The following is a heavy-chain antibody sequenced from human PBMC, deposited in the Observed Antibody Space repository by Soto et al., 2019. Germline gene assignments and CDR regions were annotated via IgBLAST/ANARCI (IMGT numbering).Heavy chain of an antibody. CDR3: ARDLTGDRFSDAFDI. CDR1: GDSVSSNSAA. CDR2: KYYRSKWYN. V-gene: IGHV6-1*01. J-gene: IGHJ3*02. D-gene: IGHD7-27*01. Sequence: SQTLSLTCAISGDSVSSNSAAWNWIRQSPSRGLEWLGRKYYRSKWYNDYADSVKSQITINPDTSKNQFSLQLNSVKPEATDVYYCARDLTGDRFSDAFDIWGQGTMVTVSS.